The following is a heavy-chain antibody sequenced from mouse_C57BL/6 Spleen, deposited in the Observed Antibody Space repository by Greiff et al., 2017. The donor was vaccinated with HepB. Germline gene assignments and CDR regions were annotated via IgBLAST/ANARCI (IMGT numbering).Heavy chain of an antibody. J-gene: IGHJ1*03. CDR1: GYTFTSYW. CDR3: ARPLGSSIYWYFDV. D-gene: IGHD1-1*01. Sequence: QVQLKQPGTELVKPGASVKLSCKASGYTFTSYWMHWVKQRPGQGLEWIGNINPSNGGTNYNEKFKSKATLTVDKSSSTAYMQLSSLTSEDSAVYYCARPLGSSIYWYFDVWGTGTTVTVSS. V-gene: IGHV1-53*01. CDR2: INPSNGGT.